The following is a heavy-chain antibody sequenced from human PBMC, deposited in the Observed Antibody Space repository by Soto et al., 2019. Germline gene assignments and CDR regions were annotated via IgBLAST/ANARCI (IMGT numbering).Heavy chain of an antibody. J-gene: IGHJ4*02. V-gene: IGHV3-66*01. CDR3: ARSSKDYGDYG. D-gene: IGHD4-17*01. CDR1: GFTVGYNY. Sequence: EVQLVESGGGLVQPGGSLRLSCAASGFTVGYNYTSWVRQVPGKGLEWVSVIYSNGDTDHADSVKGRFIISRDNSKNTVYLQMNSLRAEDTAVYYCARSSKDYGDYGWGQGTLVTVST. CDR2: IYSNGDT.